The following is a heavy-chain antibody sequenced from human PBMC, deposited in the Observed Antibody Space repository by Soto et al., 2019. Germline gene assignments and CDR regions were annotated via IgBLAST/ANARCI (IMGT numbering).Heavy chain of an antibody. V-gene: IGHV3-23*01. D-gene: IGHD4-17*01. CDR3: ARGSAYSDYDLEY. CDR1: GFTFSSYA. Sequence: EVQLLESGGGLVRPGGSLRLACAASGFTFSSYAMTWVRQAPGKGLEWVSGVSGTGGSAYYADSVKGRFTISRDKSKNTRYLHMNSLRAEDTAVYYCARGSAYSDYDLEYWGQGTLVTVS. J-gene: IGHJ4*02. CDR2: VSGTGGSA.